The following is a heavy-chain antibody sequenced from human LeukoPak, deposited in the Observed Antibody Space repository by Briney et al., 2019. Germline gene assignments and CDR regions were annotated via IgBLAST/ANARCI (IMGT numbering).Heavy chain of an antibody. CDR3: ARGQGGISDF. CDR2: IHTSGST. V-gene: IGHV4-4*07. D-gene: IGHD3-16*01. Sequence: PSETLSLTCAVSGGSISNYYWSWIRQPAGMGLEWIGRIHTSGSTNYSPSLKSRVTMSADTSSNQFSLKLTSVTAADTAIYYCARGQGGISDFWGQGILVTVSS. J-gene: IGHJ4*02. CDR1: GGSISNYY.